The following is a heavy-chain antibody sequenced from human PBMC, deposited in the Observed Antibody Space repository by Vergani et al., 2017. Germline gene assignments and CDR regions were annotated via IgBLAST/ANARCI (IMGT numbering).Heavy chain of an antibody. V-gene: IGHV3-72*01. J-gene: IGHJ4*02. CDR2: IRTKRFTYTT. CDR1: GFTFSNHH. CDR3: ATLDGASSWIDY. Sequence: EVQLLESGGGLVQPGGSLRLSCAASGFTFSNHHMDWVRQAPGKGLEWVGRIRTKRFTYTTEYAASVKGSYAITSDDSRNSLYLQMNSLKTEDTAVYYYATLDGASSWIDYWGQGTLVTVSS. D-gene: IGHD6-13*01.